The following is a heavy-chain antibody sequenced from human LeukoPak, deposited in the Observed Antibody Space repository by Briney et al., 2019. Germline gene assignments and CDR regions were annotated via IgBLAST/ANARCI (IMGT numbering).Heavy chain of an antibody. CDR1: GFTISSYA. J-gene: IGHJ6*02. CDR3: ARVASYDIGSYGMDV. CDR2: ISNAGGNK. Sequence: ARTLCLTCAASGFTISSYAMHWVGQAPGKGLEWGAVISNAGGNKPYAGSVTGRFTSSRENPKTTMYLKMSSLRAEDTAVYYCARVASYDIGSYGMDVWGQGTTVTVSS. V-gene: IGHV3-30*04. D-gene: IGHD3-9*01.